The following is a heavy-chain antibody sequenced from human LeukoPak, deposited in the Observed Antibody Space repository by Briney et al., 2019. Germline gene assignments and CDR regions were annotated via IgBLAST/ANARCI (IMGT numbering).Heavy chain of an antibody. Sequence: PSETLSLTCAVFGGSISSSYWSWIRQPPGKGLEWIGYIYYSGSTIYNPSLKSRGTISVDTSKNHFSLKLSSVTAADTAVYYCARGGYSYYYFDYWGQGTLVTVSS. CDR3: ARGGYSYYYFDY. D-gene: IGHD5-18*01. CDR2: IYYSGST. J-gene: IGHJ4*02. V-gene: IGHV4-59*01. CDR1: GGSISSSY.